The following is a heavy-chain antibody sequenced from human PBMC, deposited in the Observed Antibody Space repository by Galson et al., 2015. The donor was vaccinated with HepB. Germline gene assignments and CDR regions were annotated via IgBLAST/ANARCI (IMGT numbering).Heavy chain of an antibody. CDR3: ASGRWLQFRPYGMDV. CDR2: IYSGGST. J-gene: IGHJ6*02. Sequence: SLRLSCAASGFTVSSNYMSWVRQAPGKGLEWVSVIYSGGSTSYAASVKGRFTISRHNSKNKLYLQMNSLRAEDPAVYYCASGRWLQFRPYGMDVWGQGTTVTVSS. D-gene: IGHD5-24*01. CDR1: GFTVSSNY. V-gene: IGHV3-53*04.